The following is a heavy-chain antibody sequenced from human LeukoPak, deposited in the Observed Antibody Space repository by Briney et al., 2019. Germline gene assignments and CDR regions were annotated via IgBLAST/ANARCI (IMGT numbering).Heavy chain of an antibody. Sequence: GGSLTLSCAASGFTFSSYAMSWVRQAPGKVLEWVSAISGSGGSTYYADSVKGQFTISRDNSKNTLYLQMNSLRAEDTAVYYCAKIFGVAFDYWGQGTLVTVSS. CDR1: GFTFSSYA. V-gene: IGHV3-23*01. CDR2: ISGSGGST. D-gene: IGHD3-3*01. J-gene: IGHJ4*02. CDR3: AKIFGVAFDY.